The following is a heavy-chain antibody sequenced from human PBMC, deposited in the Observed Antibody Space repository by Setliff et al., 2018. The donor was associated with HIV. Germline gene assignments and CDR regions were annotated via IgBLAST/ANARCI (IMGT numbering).Heavy chain of an antibody. CDR3: TRDKGYAFDI. Sequence: GVLRLSCVASGFTFSSYEMNWVRQAPGKGLEWVGFIRSKAYGGTTEYAASVKDRFTVSRDDSKSIAYLQINSLKTEDTAVYYCTRDKGYAFDIWGQGTMVTVSS. CDR2: IRSKAYGGTT. CDR1: GFTFSSYE. J-gene: IGHJ3*02. D-gene: IGHD5-18*01. V-gene: IGHV3-49*04.